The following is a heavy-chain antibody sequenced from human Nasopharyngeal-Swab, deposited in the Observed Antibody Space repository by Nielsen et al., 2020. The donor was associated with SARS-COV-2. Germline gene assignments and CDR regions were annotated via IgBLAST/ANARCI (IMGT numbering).Heavy chain of an antibody. J-gene: IGHJ4*02. D-gene: IGHD2-2*01. V-gene: IGHV3-30*03. Sequence: GESLKISCAASGFSFSSYDLHWVRQAPGKGLEWVAVISYDGNTKYYADSVKGRFTISRDNSKNTLYLLINSLRAEDTAMFYCARNRYCDSTTCRKEFDYWGQGTLVTVSS. CDR3: ARNRYCDSTTCRKEFDY. CDR1: GFSFSSYD. CDR2: ISYDGNTK.